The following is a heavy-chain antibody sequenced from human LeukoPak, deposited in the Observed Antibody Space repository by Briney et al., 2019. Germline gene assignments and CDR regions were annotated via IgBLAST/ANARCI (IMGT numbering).Heavy chain of an antibody. J-gene: IGHJ4*02. CDR3: ARNLVGKTGFDY. D-gene: IGHD6-19*01. Sequence: ASVKVSCKASGYTFSDYAMHWVRQAPGQRLEWMGWINAGNGDTKYSQKFQGRVTITWDTSASTVHMELSSLRFEDTAVYYCARNLVGKTGFDYWGQGTLVTVSS. CDR2: INAGNGDT. V-gene: IGHV1-3*01. CDR1: GYTFSDYA.